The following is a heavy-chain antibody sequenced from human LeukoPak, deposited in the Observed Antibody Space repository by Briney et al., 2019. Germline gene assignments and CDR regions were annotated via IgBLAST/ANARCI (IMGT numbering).Heavy chain of an antibody. CDR2: ISWNSGSI. D-gene: IGHD6-19*01. Sequence: GGSLRLSCAASGFTFDDYAMHWVRQAPGKGLEWVSGISWNSGSIGYADSVKGRFTISRDNAKNSLYLQMNSLRAEDTALYYCAKAGRAVAGFKGFDYRGQGTLVTVSS. J-gene: IGHJ4*02. CDR3: AKAGRAVAGFKGFDY. V-gene: IGHV3-9*01. CDR1: GFTFDDYA.